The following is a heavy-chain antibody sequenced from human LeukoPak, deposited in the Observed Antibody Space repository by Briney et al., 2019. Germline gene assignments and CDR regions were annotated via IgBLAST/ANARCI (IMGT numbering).Heavy chain of an antibody. D-gene: IGHD3-22*01. CDR2: IIPMYGTP. Sequence: SVKVSCKASGGTFSSYAISWVRQAPGQGLEWMGGIIPMYGTPNYARKFQGRVTITADKSTSTAYMELSSLRYEDTAVYYCARAHDSSGFQAYWGHGTLVTVSS. CDR1: GGTFSSYA. V-gene: IGHV1-69*06. CDR3: ARAHDSSGFQAY. J-gene: IGHJ4*01.